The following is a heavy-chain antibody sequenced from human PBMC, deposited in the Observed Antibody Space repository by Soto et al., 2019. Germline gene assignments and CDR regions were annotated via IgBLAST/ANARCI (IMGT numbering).Heavy chain of an antibody. V-gene: IGHV1-18*01. J-gene: IGHJ6*03. CDR1: GYAFTSYG. CDR2: ISAYNGNT. D-gene: IGHD3-3*01. CDR3: ARGSSDYDFWSGFYYYYMDV. Sequence: APVKVACKASGYAFTSYGISWVRQAPGQGLEWMGWISAYNGNTNYAQKLQGRVTMTTDTSTSTAYMELRSLRSDDTAVYYCARGSSDYDFWSGFYYYYMDVWGKGTTVTVSS.